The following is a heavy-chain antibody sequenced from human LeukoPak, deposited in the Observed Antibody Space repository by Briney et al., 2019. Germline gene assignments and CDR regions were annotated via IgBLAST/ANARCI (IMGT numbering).Heavy chain of an antibody. Sequence: SETLSLTYTVSGGSISSYYWSWIRQPPGKGLEWIGYIYYSGSTNYNPSLKSRVTISVDTSKNQFSLKLSSVTAADTAVYYCARVTRVLRYFDWLGAFDIWGQGTMVTVSS. CDR3: ARVTRVLRYFDWLGAFDI. CDR1: GGSISSYY. CDR2: IYYSGST. V-gene: IGHV4-59*01. D-gene: IGHD3-9*01. J-gene: IGHJ3*02.